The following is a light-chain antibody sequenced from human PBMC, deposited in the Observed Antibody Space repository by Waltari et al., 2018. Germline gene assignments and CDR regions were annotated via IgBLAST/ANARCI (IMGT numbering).Light chain of an antibody. Sequence: DIVMTQSPDSLAVSLGARATNNCKSSQSVLSSSNNKNYLAWYQQKPGQPPKLLIYWASTRESGVPDRFSGSGSGTDFTLTISSLQAEDVAVYYCQQYYSTPDTFGPGTKVDIK. CDR2: WAS. CDR3: QQYYSTPDT. CDR1: QSVLSSSNNKNY. J-gene: IGKJ3*01. V-gene: IGKV4-1*01.